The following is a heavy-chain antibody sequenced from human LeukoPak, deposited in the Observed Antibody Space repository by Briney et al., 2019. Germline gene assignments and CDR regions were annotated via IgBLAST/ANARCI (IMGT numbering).Heavy chain of an antibody. CDR1: GFTFNNYA. J-gene: IGHJ4*02. Sequence: GASLRLSCAASGFTFNNYAMNWVRQAPGKGLEWVSVITSSGSTYYADSVKGRFTISRDNSKNTLYLQMNSLRAEDTAIYYCAKDLYGDYDFDCWGRGTLVTASS. CDR2: ITSSGST. V-gene: IGHV3-23*01. CDR3: AKDLYGDYDFDC. D-gene: IGHD4-17*01.